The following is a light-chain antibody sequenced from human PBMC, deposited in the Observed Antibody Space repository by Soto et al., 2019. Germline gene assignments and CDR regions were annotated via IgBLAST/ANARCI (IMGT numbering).Light chain of an antibody. Sequence: QSVLTQPPSVSGSPGQSVTISCTGTSTDFVSYNRVSWYQQPPGTAPKLMIYEVSKRPSGVPDRFSGSKSGNTASLTISGLQSGDEAYYSCAAWDESLNVWVFGGGTKLTVL. CDR3: AAWDESLNVWV. CDR2: EVS. CDR1: STDFVSYNR. V-gene: IGLV2-18*01. J-gene: IGLJ3*02.